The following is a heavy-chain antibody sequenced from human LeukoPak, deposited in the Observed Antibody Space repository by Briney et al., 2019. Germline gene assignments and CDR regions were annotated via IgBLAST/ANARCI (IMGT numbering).Heavy chain of an antibody. V-gene: IGHV3-64D*09. CDR2: ISSNGDST. CDR3: VKDQWVDY. J-gene: IGHJ4*02. D-gene: IGHD1-26*01. CDR1: GFIFSPYA. Sequence: GGSLRLSCSASGFIFSPYAMHWVRQAPGKGLEYVSSISSNGDSTYYADSVKDRFTISRDNSKNTVYLQMSSLRVDDTAVYYCVKDQWVDYWGQGTLVTVSS.